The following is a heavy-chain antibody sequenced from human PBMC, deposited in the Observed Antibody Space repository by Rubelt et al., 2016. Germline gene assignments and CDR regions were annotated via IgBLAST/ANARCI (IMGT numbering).Heavy chain of an antibody. J-gene: IGHJ4*02. CDR3: ARVPSFTGRGDS. Sequence: GTEVKKPGASVRVSCKASGDTFTGYYMHWVRQAPGQGLDWMGRINPKTGGTQYAQKFQGRVTMTRDTSISTGYMELSSLGPEDTAVYYCARVPSFTGRGDSWGQGTLVTVSS. V-gene: IGHV1-2*06. CDR1: GDTFTGYY. D-gene: IGHD1-14*01. CDR2: INPKTGGT.